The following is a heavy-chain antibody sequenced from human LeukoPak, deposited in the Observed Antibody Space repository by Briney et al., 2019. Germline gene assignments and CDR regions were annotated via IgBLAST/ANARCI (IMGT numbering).Heavy chain of an antibody. D-gene: IGHD4-23*01. J-gene: IGHJ4*02. CDR1: GFIFNPYS. CDR3: ARDLGLYDYGGNIDF. V-gene: IGHV3-48*04. CDR2: VSSSSRTI. Sequence: GGSLRLSCTASGFIFNPYSMNWVRQAPGKGLEWVSYVSSSSRTIYYADSVKGRFTISRDNAKNSLYLQMNSLRAEDTAVYYCARDLGLYDYGGNIDFWGQGTLVTVSS.